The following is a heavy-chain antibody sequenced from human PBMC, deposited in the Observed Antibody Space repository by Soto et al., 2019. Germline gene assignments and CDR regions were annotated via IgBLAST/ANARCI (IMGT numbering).Heavy chain of an antibody. D-gene: IGHD2-21*01. V-gene: IGHV5-51*01. Sequence: GESLKISCKGSGYTFNTYWIGWVRQMPGKGLEGMGFIYPGDSDTTYSPSFQGQVTISVDKSISTAYLQWSSLKVSDTAMYYCARQKLWMATINNDAFDVWGQGTKVTVSS. CDR1: GYTFNTYW. J-gene: IGHJ3*01. CDR3: ARQKLWMATINNDAFDV. CDR2: IYPGDSDT.